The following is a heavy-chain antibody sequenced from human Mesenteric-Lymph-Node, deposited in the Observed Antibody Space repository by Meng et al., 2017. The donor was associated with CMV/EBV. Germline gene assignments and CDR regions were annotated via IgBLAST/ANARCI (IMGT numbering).Heavy chain of an antibody. CDR1: GITFSWYW. Sequence: GESLKISCVDSGITFSWYWMNWVRQAPGKGLEWVANIKEDGSEKNYVDSVRGRFTISRDNAKKSLYLQMNSLRAEDTAVYYCATLRFQVQYDLDVWGQGTTVTVSS. CDR3: ATLRFQVQYDLDV. J-gene: IGHJ6*02. V-gene: IGHV3-7*01. CDR2: IKEDGSEK. D-gene: IGHD3-3*01.